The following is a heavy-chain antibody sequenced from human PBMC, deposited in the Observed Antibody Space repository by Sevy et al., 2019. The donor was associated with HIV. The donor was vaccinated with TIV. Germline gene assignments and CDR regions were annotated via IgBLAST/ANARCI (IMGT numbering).Heavy chain of an antibody. D-gene: IGHD3-22*01. J-gene: IGHJ4*02. V-gene: IGHV1-18*01. CDR1: DYTFSTQG. CDR2: ISAYNGNT. CDR3: ARDWAPGYYYDAIGVKRDYYFDY. Sequence: ASVKVSCKASDYTFSTQGFNWVRQAPGQGLEWMGWISAYNGNTKYAQKFQGRVTMTTDTSTSTAYMELRSLTSDETAVYYCARDWAPGYYYDAIGVKRDYYFDYWGQGTLVTASS.